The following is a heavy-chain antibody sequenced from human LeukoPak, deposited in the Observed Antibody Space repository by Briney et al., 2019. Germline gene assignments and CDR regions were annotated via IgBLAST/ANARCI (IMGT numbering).Heavy chain of an antibody. V-gene: IGHV1-18*01. CDR1: GYTFTSYG. D-gene: IGHD5-18*01. CDR2: ISAYNGNT. J-gene: IGHJ6*02. Sequence: ASVKVSCKASGYTFTSYGISWVRQAPGQGLEGMGWISAYNGNTNYAQKLQGRVTMTTDTSTSTAYMELRSLRSDDTAVYYCARDALRGYSHNYYYYGMDVWGQGTTVTVSS. CDR3: ARDALRGYSHNYYYYGMDV.